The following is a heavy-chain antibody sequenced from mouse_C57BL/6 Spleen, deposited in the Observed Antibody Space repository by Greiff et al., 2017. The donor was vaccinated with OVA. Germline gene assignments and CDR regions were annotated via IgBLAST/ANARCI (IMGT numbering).Heavy chain of an antibody. Sequence: QVQLQQSGPGLVAPSQSLSITCTVSGFSLTSYGVPWVRQPPGKGLEWLVVIWSVGSTTYNSALKSRLCSSKDNSKSQVFLKMNSRQTDDTAMYYCARQYYGSSYGYFDVWGTGTTVTVSS. D-gene: IGHD1-1*01. CDR1: GFSLTSYG. J-gene: IGHJ1*03. CDR2: IWSVGST. V-gene: IGHV2-6-1*01. CDR3: ARQYYGSSYGYFDV.